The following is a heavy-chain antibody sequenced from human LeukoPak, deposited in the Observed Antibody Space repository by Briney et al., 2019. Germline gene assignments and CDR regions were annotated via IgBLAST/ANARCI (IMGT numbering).Heavy chain of an antibody. CDR2: KYHTGST. CDR3: ARDGQRCRGSNCYRVDG. V-gene: IGHV4-38-2*02. J-gene: IGHJ3*01. CDR1: GYSISSGFH. Sequence: SETLSLTCTVSGYSISSGFHWGWIRQPPGKGLEWIGSKYHTGSTYYNPSLRSRVTISVDTSKNQFSLKLSSVTAAATAVYYCARDGQRCRGSNCYRVDGRGEGPMVTVSS. D-gene: IGHD2-2*02.